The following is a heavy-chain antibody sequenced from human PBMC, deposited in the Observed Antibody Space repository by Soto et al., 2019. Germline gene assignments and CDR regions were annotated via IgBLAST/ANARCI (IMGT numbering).Heavy chain of an antibody. D-gene: IGHD3-16*01. V-gene: IGHV4-59*08. Sequence: SETLSLTCTVSGGSISSYYWSWIRQPPGKGLEWIGYIYYSGSTNYNPSLKSRVTISVDTSKNQFSLKLSSVTAADTAVYYCACLTSMLNRRGVIAYWGQGTLVTVSS. CDR2: IYYSGST. CDR3: ACLTSMLNRRGVIAY. J-gene: IGHJ4*02. CDR1: GGSISSYY.